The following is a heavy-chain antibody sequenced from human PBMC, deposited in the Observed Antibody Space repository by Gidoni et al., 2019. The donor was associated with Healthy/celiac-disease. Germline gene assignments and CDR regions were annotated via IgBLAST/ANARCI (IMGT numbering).Heavy chain of an antibody. CDR1: GGSISRSSYY. D-gene: IGHD3-10*01. V-gene: IGHV4-39*01. J-gene: IGHJ4*02. CDR2: IYYSGST. CDR3: ATPYGSGISSPIDY. Sequence: QLQLQESGPGLVKPSETLSLTCTVSGGSISRSSYYWGWIRQPPGKGLEWIGSIYYSGSTYYNPSLKSRVTISVDTSKNQFSLKLSSVTAADTAVYYCATPYGSGISSPIDYWGQGTLVTVSS.